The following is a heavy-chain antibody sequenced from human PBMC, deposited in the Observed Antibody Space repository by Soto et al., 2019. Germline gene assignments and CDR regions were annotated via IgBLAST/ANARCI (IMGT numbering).Heavy chain of an antibody. CDR3: TWFELRSKYIVVVVAATPVYFDY. CDR2: IRSKAYGGTT. V-gene: IGHV3-49*03. D-gene: IGHD2-15*01. Sequence: GGSLRLSCTASGFTFGDYAMSWFRQAPGKGLEWVGFIRSKAYGGTTEYAASVKGRFTISRDDSKSIAYLQMNSLKTEDTAVYYCTWFELRSKYIVVVVAATPVYFDYWGQGTLVTVSS. CDR1: GFTFGDYA. J-gene: IGHJ4*02.